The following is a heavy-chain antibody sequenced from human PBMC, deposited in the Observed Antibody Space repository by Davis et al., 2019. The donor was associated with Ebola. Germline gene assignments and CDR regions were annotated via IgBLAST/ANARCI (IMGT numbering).Heavy chain of an antibody. J-gene: IGHJ4*02. Sequence: GESLKISCAASGFTFSSYSMNWVRQAPGKGLEWVSSISSSSSYIYYADSMKGRFTISRDNAKNSLYLQMNSLRAEDTAVYYCARGFSKWFRELSDYWGQGTLVTVSS. CDR3: ARGFSKWFRELSDY. CDR2: ISSSSSYI. D-gene: IGHD3-10*01. V-gene: IGHV3-21*01. CDR1: GFTFSSYS.